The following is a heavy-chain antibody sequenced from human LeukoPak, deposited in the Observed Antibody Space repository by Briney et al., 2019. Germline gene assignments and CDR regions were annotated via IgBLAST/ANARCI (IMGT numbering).Heavy chain of an antibody. CDR3: ARQRVGFFGS. Sequence: LSGGSLRLSCAASGFTFSNYAMHWVRQAPGKGLEWVALMSYDGSHQYYADSVKGRFTISRDNSNNTVFLQMNSLRTEDTAVYYCARQRVGFFGSWGQGTLVTVSS. CDR1: GFTFSNYA. CDR2: MSYDGSHQ. J-gene: IGHJ5*02. V-gene: IGHV3-30*01. D-gene: IGHD3-16*01.